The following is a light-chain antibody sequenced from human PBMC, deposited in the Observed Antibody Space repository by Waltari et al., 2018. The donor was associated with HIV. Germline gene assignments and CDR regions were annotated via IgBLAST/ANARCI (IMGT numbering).Light chain of an antibody. V-gene: IGLV2-8*01. Sequence: QSALTQPPSASGSPGQSVTISCPGTNSDIGGYTYVSWYQQHPGKAPKLVISEVTKRPSGVPGRFSGSKSGTTASLTVSGLQAEDEADYYCSSYANKNGFYVVFGGGTRLTVL. CDR2: EVT. CDR1: NSDIGGYTY. CDR3: SSYANKNGFYVV. J-gene: IGLJ2*01.